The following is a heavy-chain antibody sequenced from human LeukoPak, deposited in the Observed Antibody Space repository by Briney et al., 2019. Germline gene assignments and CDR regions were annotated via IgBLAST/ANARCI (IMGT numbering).Heavy chain of an antibody. CDR3: AKDNGSPSLVVVLVATAPDY. Sequence: GSLGLSCAASGFTFNIYGMHWVRQAPGKGLEWVAVISYDRSQKYYADSVKGRFTISRDNSKNTVYLQMNSLSAEDTAVYYCAKDNGSPSLVVVLVATAPDYWGQGTLVTVSS. D-gene: IGHD2-15*01. V-gene: IGHV3-30*18. J-gene: IGHJ4*02. CDR1: GFTFNIYG. CDR2: ISYDRSQK.